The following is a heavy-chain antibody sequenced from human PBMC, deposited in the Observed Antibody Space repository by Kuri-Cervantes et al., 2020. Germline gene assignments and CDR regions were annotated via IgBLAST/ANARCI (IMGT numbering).Heavy chain of an antibody. CDR2: INHSGST. J-gene: IGHJ5*02. Sequence: LRLSCAVYGGSFSGYYWSWIRQPPGKGLEWIGEINHSGSTNYNPSLKGRVTISVGTSKNQFSLKLSSVTAADTAVYYCARGDKQQLVPLFDPWGQGTLVTVSS. D-gene: IGHD6-13*01. V-gene: IGHV4-34*01. CDR3: ARGDKQQLVPLFDP. CDR1: GGSFSGYY.